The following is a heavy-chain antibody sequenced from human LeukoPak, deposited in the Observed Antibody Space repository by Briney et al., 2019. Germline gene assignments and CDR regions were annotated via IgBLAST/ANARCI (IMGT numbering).Heavy chain of an antibody. CDR1: GFTFSSYS. Sequence: GGSLRLSCAASGFTFSSYSMNWVRQAPGKGLEWVSYISSSSSTIYYADSVKGRFTISRDNAKNSLYLQMNSLRADDTAVYYCARGGAVTTASLDYWGQGTLVTVSS. D-gene: IGHD4-17*01. CDR2: ISSSSSTI. CDR3: ARGGAVTTASLDY. J-gene: IGHJ4*02. V-gene: IGHV3-48*04.